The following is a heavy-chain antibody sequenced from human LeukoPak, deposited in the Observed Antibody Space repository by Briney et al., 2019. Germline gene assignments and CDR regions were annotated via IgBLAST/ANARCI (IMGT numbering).Heavy chain of an antibody. J-gene: IGHJ3*02. Sequence: SETLSLTCTVSGGSISSYYWSWIRQPPGKGLEWIGYIYYSGSTNYNPSLKSRVTISVDTSKNQFSLKLSSVTAADTAVYYCARWYTRITIFGVVNIHDAFDIWGQGTMVTVSS. D-gene: IGHD3-3*01. CDR2: IYYSGST. CDR3: ARWYTRITIFGVVNIHDAFDI. CDR1: GGSISSYY. V-gene: IGHV4-59*08.